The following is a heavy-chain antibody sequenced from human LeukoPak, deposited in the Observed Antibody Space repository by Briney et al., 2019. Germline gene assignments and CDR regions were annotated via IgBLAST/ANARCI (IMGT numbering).Heavy chain of an antibody. CDR1: GYTFSSYA. J-gene: IGHJ5*02. CDR3: AREGMWDCSSSTCYRWFDP. V-gene: IGHV1-3*01. Sequence: ASVKVSCKASGYTFSSYALHWVRQAPGQGLEWMGWINAANGNTKYSQNFQGRVTITRDTSATTAYMELGGLRSEDTAVYYCAREGMWDCSSSTCYRWFDPWGQGTLVTVSS. D-gene: IGHD2-2*02. CDR2: INAANGNT.